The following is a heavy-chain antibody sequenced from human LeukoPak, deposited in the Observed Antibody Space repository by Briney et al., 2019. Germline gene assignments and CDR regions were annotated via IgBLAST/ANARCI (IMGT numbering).Heavy chain of an antibody. CDR2: ISWNSGSI. CDR1: GFTFDDYA. CDR3: AKDMGWSYGMDV. D-gene: IGHD6-19*01. J-gene: IGHJ6*02. Sequence: GGSLRLSCAASGFTFDDYAMHWVRQAPGKGLEWVSGISWNSGSIGYADSVKGRFTIPRDNAKNSLYLQMNSLRAEDTALYYCAKDMGWSYGMDVWGQGTTVTVSS. V-gene: IGHV3-9*01.